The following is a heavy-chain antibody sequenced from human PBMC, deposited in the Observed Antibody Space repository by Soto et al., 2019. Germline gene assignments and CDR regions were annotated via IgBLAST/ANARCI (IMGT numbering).Heavy chain of an antibody. D-gene: IGHD3-3*01. V-gene: IGHV3-30*18. CDR2: ISYDGSNK. J-gene: IGHJ6*02. CDR3: AKDYRNGYYGYYYGMDV. Sequence: QVQLVESGGGVVQPGRSLRLSCAASGFTFSSYGMHWVRQAPGEGLEWVAVISYDGSNKYYADSVKGRFTISRDNSKNTLYLQMNSLRAEDTAVYYCAKDYRNGYYGYYYGMDVWGQGTTVTVSS. CDR1: GFTFSSYG.